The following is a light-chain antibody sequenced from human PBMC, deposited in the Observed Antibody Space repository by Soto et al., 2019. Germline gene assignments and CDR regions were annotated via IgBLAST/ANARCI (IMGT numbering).Light chain of an antibody. Sequence: SYELTQPPSVSVSPGQTARITCSGDALPKQYAYWYQQKPGQAPVLVIYKDSERPSGIPERLSGSSSGTTVTLTIIGVQAEDEAYYYCQSVDSSVTYVVFGGGTKQTVL. V-gene: IGLV3-25*03. CDR1: ALPKQY. J-gene: IGLJ2*01. CDR3: QSVDSSVTYVV. CDR2: KDS.